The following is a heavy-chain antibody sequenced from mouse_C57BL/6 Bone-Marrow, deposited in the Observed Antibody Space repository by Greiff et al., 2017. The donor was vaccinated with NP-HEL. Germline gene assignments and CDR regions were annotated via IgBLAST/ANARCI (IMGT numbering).Heavy chain of an antibody. CDR1: GYTFTSYW. CDR2: IDPSDSYT. D-gene: IGHD1-1*01. J-gene: IGHJ4*01. V-gene: IGHV1-69*01. Sequence: QVQLQQPGAELVMPGASVKLSCKASGYTFTSYWMHWVKQRPGQGLEWIGEIDPSDSYTNYNQKFKGKSTLTVDKSSSTAYMQLSSLTSEDSAVYYCARRRYYGSSYGLYYYAMDYWGQGTSVTVSS. CDR3: ARRRYYGSSYGLYYYAMDY.